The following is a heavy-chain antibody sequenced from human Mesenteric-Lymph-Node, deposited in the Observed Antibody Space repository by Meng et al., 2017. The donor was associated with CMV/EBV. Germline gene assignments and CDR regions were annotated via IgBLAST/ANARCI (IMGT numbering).Heavy chain of an antibody. D-gene: IGHD3-9*01. V-gene: IGHV4-34*01. CDR3: ARGSSYDILTGYFDH. Sequence: QGGYGLVNPSGTLSVAWAVYGGSFSGYVGDCISQSPGEGLEWIVEINHSGSTTYTPSFTSRIIISVDTSTNQISLNMSSVTAADTAVYYCARGSSYDILTGYFDHWGEGALVTVSS. J-gene: IGHJ4*02. CDR1: GGSFSGYV. CDR2: INHSGST.